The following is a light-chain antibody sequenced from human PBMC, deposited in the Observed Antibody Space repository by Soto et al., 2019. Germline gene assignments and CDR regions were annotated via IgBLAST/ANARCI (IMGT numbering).Light chain of an antibody. Sequence: EIVLTQSPGTLSLFPGERATLSCRASQSLITRYLAWYQQKPGQAPRLLIYGASSRGTGIPDRFSGSGSGTDFTLTISRLEPEDFAVYSCQQYGTSPTFGQGTRLEIK. CDR1: QSLITRY. J-gene: IGKJ5*01. CDR2: GAS. V-gene: IGKV3-20*01. CDR3: QQYGTSPT.